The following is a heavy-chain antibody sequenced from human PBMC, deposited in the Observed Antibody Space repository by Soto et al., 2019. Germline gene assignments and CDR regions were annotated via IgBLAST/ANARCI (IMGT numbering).Heavy chain of an antibody. D-gene: IGHD1-7*01. CDR1: GYTFASYD. J-gene: IGHJ6*03. V-gene: IGHV1-8*01. Sequence: ASVKVSCKASGYTFASYDINWVRQATGQGLEWMGWMNPNSGNTGYAQKFQGRVTMTRNTSISTAYMELSSLRSEDTAVYYYALSELELRWYYYYMDVWGKGTTVTVSS. CDR3: ALSELELRWYYYYMDV. CDR2: MNPNSGNT.